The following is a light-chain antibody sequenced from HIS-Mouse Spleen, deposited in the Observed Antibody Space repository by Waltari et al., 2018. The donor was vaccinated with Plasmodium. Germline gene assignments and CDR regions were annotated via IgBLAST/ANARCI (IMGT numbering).Light chain of an antibody. Sequence: AIWMTQSPSLLSASTGDRVTISCRMSPGISSYLAWYQHKPGKAPELLIYAASTLQSGVPSTFSGSGSGTDFTLTISCLQSEDFATYYCQQYYSFPLTFGPGTKVDIK. CDR2: AAS. CDR3: QQYYSFPLT. CDR1: PGISSY. V-gene: IGKV1D-8*02. J-gene: IGKJ3*01.